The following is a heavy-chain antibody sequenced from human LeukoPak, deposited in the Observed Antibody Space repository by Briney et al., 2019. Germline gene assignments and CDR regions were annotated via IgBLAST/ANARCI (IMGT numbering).Heavy chain of an antibody. Sequence: ASVKVSCKASGYTFTGYYMHWVRQAPGQGLEWMGIINPSGGSTSYAQKFQGRVTMTRDTSTSTVYMELSSLRSEDTAVYYCARELPDTAMVTAPAYWGQGTLVTVSS. J-gene: IGHJ4*02. V-gene: IGHV1-46*01. CDR1: GYTFTGYY. CDR3: ARELPDTAMVTAPAY. D-gene: IGHD5-18*01. CDR2: INPSGGST.